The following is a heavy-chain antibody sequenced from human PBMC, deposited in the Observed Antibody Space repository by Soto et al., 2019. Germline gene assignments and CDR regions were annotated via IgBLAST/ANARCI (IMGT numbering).Heavy chain of an antibody. CDR3: ARSYYDFWSGYLSH. D-gene: IGHD3-3*01. CDR1: GGTFSSYA. Sequence: QVQLVQSGAEVKKPGSSVKVSCKASGGTFSSYAISWVRQAPGHGLEWVGGIIPIFGTENYAQKFQGRVTITADESTSTAYMQLSSLRSEDTAVDYCARSYYDFWSGYLSHWGQGTLVTVSS. J-gene: IGHJ4*02. CDR2: IIPIFGTE. V-gene: IGHV1-69*01.